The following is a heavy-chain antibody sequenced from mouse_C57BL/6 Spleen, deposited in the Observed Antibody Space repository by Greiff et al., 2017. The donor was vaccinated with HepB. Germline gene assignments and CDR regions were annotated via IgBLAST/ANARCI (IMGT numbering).Heavy chain of an antibody. CDR1: GYTFTDYN. D-gene: IGHD1-1*01. CDR2: INPNNGGT. CDR3: ARSDYYGSSYRTWFAY. J-gene: IGHJ3*01. V-gene: IGHV1-18*01. Sequence: EVQLVESGPELVKPGASVKIPCKASGYTFTDYNMDWVKQSHGKSLEWIGDINPNNGGTIYNQKFKGKATLTVDKSSSTAYMELRSLTSEDTAVYYCARSDYYGSSYRTWFAYWGQGTLVTVSA.